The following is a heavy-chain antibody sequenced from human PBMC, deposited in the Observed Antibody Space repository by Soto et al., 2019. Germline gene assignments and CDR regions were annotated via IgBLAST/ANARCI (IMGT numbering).Heavy chain of an antibody. J-gene: IGHJ5*02. Sequence: QVQLQESGPGLVKPSQTLSLTCTVSGGSISSGGYYWSWIRQHPGKGLEWIGYIHYSGSTYYNPYLKSRVTISVGTSKNQFSLKLSSVTAADTAVYYCARMAESAGQCGDYTGGWFDPWGQGTLVTVSS. CDR1: GGSISSGGYY. CDR3: ARMAESAGQCGDYTGGWFDP. CDR2: IHYSGST. D-gene: IGHD4-17*01. V-gene: IGHV4-31*03.